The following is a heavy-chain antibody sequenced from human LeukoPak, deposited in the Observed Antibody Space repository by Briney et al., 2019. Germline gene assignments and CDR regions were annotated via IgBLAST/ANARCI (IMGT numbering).Heavy chain of an antibody. J-gene: IGHJ4*02. D-gene: IGHD3-22*01. CDR3: ARGLVHDTSGYYSDY. CDR2: INSYGSST. Sequence: GGSLRLSCAASGFTFSSFWMHCARQAPGKGLVWVSRINSYGSSTTYADSVKGRFTISRDNAKNTLYLQMNSLRAEDTAVYYCARGLVHDTSGYYSDYWGQGTLVTVSS. V-gene: IGHV3-74*01. CDR1: GFTFSSFW.